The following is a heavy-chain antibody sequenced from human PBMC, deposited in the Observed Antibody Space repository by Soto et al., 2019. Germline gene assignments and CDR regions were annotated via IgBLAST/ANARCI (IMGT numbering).Heavy chain of an antibody. CDR3: AATSSSWSNWFDP. Sequence: ASLKVSCKASGYTFTSYGISWVRQAPGQGLEWMGWISAYNGNTNYAQKLQGRVTMTTDTSTSTAYMELRSLRSDDTAVYYCAATSSSWSNWFDPWGQGTLVTVSS. V-gene: IGHV1-18*01. CDR2: ISAYNGNT. CDR1: GYTFTSYG. J-gene: IGHJ5*02. D-gene: IGHD6-13*01.